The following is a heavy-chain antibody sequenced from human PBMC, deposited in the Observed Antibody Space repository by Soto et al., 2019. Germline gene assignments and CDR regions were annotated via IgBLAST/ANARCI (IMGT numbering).Heavy chain of an antibody. V-gene: IGHV3-30-3*01. D-gene: IGHD1-7*01. Sequence: GGSLRLSCAASGFTFSSYAMHWVRQAPGKGLEWVAVISYDGSNKYYADSVKGRFTISRDNSKNTLYLQMNSLRAEDTAVYYCAREDFDGTTDRFDYWGQGTLVTVSS. CDR3: AREDFDGTTDRFDY. J-gene: IGHJ4*02. CDR2: ISYDGSNK. CDR1: GFTFSSYA.